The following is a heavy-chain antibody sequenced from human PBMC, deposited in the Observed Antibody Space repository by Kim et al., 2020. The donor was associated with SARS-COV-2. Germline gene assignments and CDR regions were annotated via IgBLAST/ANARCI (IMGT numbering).Heavy chain of an antibody. J-gene: IGHJ4*02. D-gene: IGHD6-13*01. V-gene: IGHV1-2*02. Sequence: GTNYAQKFPGRVTMARDTSISTAYMELSRLRSDDTAVYYCARESSSLVNYWGQGTLVTVSS. CDR3: ARESSSLVNY. CDR2: GT.